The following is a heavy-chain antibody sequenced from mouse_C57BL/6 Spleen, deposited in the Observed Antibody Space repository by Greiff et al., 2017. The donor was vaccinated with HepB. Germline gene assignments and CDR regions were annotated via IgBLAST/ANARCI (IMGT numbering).Heavy chain of an antibody. Sequence: EVKLVESGGGLVQPGGSLKLSCAASGFTFSDYYMYWVRQTPEKRLEWVAYISNGGGSTYYPDTVKGRFTISRDNAKNTLYLQMSRLKSEDTAMYYCATPYYYGSSHYAMDYWGQGTSVTVSS. J-gene: IGHJ4*01. CDR3: ATPYYYGSSHYAMDY. CDR2: ISNGGGST. D-gene: IGHD1-1*01. CDR1: GFTFSDYY. V-gene: IGHV5-12*01.